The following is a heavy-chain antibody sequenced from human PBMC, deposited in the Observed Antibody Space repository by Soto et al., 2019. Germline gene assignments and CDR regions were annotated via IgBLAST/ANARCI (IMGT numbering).Heavy chain of an antibody. J-gene: IGHJ4*02. CDR1: GGTFSSYA. V-gene: IGHV1-69*13. Sequence: SVKVSCKASGGTFSSYAISWVRQAPGQGLEWMGGIIPIFGTANYAQKFQGRVTITADESTSTAYMELSSLRSEDTAVYYCAREPYSGYSSSWHDYWGQGTLVTVSS. CDR2: IIPIFGTA. D-gene: IGHD6-13*01. CDR3: AREPYSGYSSSWHDY.